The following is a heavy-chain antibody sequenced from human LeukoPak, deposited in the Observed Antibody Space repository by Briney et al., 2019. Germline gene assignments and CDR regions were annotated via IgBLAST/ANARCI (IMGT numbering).Heavy chain of an antibody. V-gene: IGHV3-21*01. CDR1: GFTFTNSN. J-gene: IGHJ4*02. D-gene: IGHD4-11*01. CDR2: ISNSGLYT. CDR3: ARDAVTTSDY. Sequence: GGSLRLSCAASGFTFTNSNMNWVRQAPGKGLEWVSSISNSGLYTYYADSVKGRFTISRDNAKNSLFLQMNSLRAEDTAVYYCARDAVTTSDYWGQGTLVTVSS.